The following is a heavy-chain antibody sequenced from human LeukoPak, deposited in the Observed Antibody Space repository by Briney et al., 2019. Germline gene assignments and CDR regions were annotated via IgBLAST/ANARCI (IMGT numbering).Heavy chain of an antibody. CDR3: ARQDYDSGGYYSLNYFDH. CDR1: GYSSSSGYY. CDR2: IYYSGST. Sequence: SETLSLTCAVSGYSSSSGYYWGWIRQPPGKGLEWIGSIYYSGSTYYNPSLKSRVTISVDTSKNQFSLKLSSVTAADTAVYYCARQDYDSGGYYSLNYFDHWGQGTLVTVSS. V-gene: IGHV4-38-2*01. J-gene: IGHJ4*02. D-gene: IGHD3-22*01.